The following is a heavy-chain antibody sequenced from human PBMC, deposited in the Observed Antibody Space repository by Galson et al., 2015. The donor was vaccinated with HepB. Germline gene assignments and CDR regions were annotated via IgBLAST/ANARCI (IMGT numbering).Heavy chain of an antibody. CDR1: GGSISSSSYY. CDR3: ARRTMVRGVALDY. CDR2: IYYSGST. D-gene: IGHD3-10*01. V-gene: IGHV4-39*01. J-gene: IGHJ4*02. Sequence: SETLSLTCTVSGGSISSSSYYWGWIRQPPGQELEWIGNIYYSGSTYDNPSIKTRVTLYVDTSENQFSLKLTSVTAADTAVYYCARRTMVRGVALDYWGQGTLVTVSS.